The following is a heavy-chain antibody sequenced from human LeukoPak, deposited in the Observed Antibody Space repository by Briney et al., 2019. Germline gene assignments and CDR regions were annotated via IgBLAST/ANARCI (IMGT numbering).Heavy chain of an antibody. CDR2: ISAYNGNT. D-gene: IGHD3-10*01. J-gene: IGHJ6*02. CDR3: ARDGAYGSGSYYIPRTTDYYYYGMDV. Sequence: ASVKVSCKASGYTFTSYYMHWVRQAPGQGLEWMGWISAYNGNTNYAQKLQGRVTMTTDTSTSTAYMELRSLRSDDTAVYYCARDGAYGSGSYYIPRTTDYYYYGMDVWGQGTTVAVSS. CDR1: GYTFTSYY. V-gene: IGHV1-18*04.